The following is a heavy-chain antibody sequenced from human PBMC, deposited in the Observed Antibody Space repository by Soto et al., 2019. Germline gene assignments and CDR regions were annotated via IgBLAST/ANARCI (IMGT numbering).Heavy chain of an antibody. D-gene: IGHD6-19*01. V-gene: IGHV1-8*01. CDR3: ARQSSSGWLGYYYSYMDV. CDR1: GYTFTSYD. CDR2: MNPNSGNT. Sequence: ASVKVSCKASGYTFTSYDINWVRQATGQGLEWMGWMNPNSGNTGYAQKFQGRVTMTRNTSISTAYMELSSLRSEDTAVYYCARQSSSGWLGYYYSYMDVWGKGTTVTVSS. J-gene: IGHJ6*03.